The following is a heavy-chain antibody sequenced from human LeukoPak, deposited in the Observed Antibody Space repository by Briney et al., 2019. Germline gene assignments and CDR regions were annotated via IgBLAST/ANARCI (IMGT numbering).Heavy chain of an antibody. CDR2: INPSGGST. CDR1: GYTFTSYY. D-gene: IGHD3-10*01. J-gene: IGHJ4*02. Sequence: ASVKVSCKASGYTFTSYYMHWVRQAPGQGLEWMGIINPSGGSTSYAQKFQGRVTMTRDTSTSTVYMELSSLRSEDTAVYYCARDGNGPFSGSSQNFDYWGQGTLVTVSS. V-gene: IGHV1-46*01. CDR3: ARDGNGPFSGSSQNFDY.